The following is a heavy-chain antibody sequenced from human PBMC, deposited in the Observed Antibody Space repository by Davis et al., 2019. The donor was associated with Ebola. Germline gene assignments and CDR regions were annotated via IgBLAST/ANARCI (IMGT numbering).Heavy chain of an antibody. D-gene: IGHD2-15*01. CDR3: EVGPYCSGDSCYDY. Sequence: HTGGSLRLSCAASGFTFSSYWMHWVRQAPGKGLVWVSRINSDGSSTSYADSVKGRFTISRDNAKNTLYLQMNSLRAEDTAGYYCEVGPYCSGDSCYDYWGQGTLVTVSS. V-gene: IGHV3-74*01. CDR1: GFTFSSYW. J-gene: IGHJ4*02. CDR2: INSDGSST.